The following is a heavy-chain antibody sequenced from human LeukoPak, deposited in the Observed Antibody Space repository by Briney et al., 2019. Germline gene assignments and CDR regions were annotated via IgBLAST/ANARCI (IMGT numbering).Heavy chain of an antibody. J-gene: IGHJ4*02. V-gene: IGHV1-8*01. CDR1: GYTFTSYD. D-gene: IGHD2-2*01. CDR3: AKGKPAAISFSDY. Sequence: ASVKVSCKASGYTFTSYDINWVRQATGQGLEWMGWMNPNSGNTGYAQKFQGRVTMTRNTSISTAYMELSSLRSEDTAVYYCAKGKPAAISFSDYWGQGTLVTVSS. CDR2: MNPNSGNT.